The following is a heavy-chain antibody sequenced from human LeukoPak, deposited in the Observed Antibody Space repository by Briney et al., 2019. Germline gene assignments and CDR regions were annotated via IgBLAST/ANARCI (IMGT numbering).Heavy chain of an antibody. D-gene: IGHD1-26*01. CDR1: GYSFTSYW. Sequence: GESLQISCKGSGYSFTSYWIGWARQLPGKGPEWMGIIYPTDSDIRYSPSFQGQVTISADKSISTAYLQWSSLKASDTAMYYCARASSVGSTARLDYWGQGTLVTVSS. J-gene: IGHJ4*02. V-gene: IGHV5-51*01. CDR3: ARASSVGSTARLDY. CDR2: IYPTDSDI.